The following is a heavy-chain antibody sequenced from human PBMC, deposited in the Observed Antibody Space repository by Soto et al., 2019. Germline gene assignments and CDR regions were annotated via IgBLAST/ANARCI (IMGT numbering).Heavy chain of an antibody. Sequence: SETLSLTCTVSGGSISSGGYYWSWIRQHPGKGLEWIGYIYYSGSTYYNPSLKSRVTISVDTSKNQFSLKLSSVTAADTAVYYCARSPPLSSLPDYWGQGTLLTVSS. CDR3: ARSPPLSSLPDY. V-gene: IGHV4-31*03. CDR2: IYYSGST. J-gene: IGHJ4*02. CDR1: GGSISSGGYY.